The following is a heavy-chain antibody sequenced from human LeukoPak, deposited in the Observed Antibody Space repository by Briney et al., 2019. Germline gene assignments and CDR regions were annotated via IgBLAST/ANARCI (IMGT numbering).Heavy chain of an antibody. CDR2: IIPIFGTA. CDR3: AREYIGGGVEPYDY. Sequence: SVKVSCKASGYTFTSYYMHWVRQAPGQGLEWMGGIIPIFGTANYAQKFQGRVTVTADESTSTAYMELSSLRSEDTAVYYCAREYIGGGVEPYDYWGQGTLVTVSS. D-gene: IGHD3-16*01. J-gene: IGHJ4*02. V-gene: IGHV1-69*13. CDR1: GYTFTSYY.